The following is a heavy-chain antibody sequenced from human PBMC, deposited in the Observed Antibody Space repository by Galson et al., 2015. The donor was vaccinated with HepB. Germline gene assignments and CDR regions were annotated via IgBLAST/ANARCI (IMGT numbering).Heavy chain of an antibody. CDR2: IKEDGSVK. Sequence: SLRLSCAASGFTFSNDWMDWVRQAPGKGLEWLANIKEDGSVKNYVDSVKGRFIISRDNVDNLLYLQMTSLRAEDTAVYYCSRFLGNWGQGTPVTVSS. CDR1: GFTFSNDW. CDR3: SRFLGN. V-gene: IGHV3-7*01. J-gene: IGHJ4*02.